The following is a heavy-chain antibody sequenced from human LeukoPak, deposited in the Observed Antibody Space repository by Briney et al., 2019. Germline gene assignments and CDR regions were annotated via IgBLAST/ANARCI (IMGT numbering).Heavy chain of an antibody. CDR3: ASDLVAAAGTNF. V-gene: IGHV3-30*03. J-gene: IGHJ4*02. D-gene: IGHD6-13*01. Sequence: PGGSLRLSCAASGFTFSSYGIHWVRQAPGKGLEWVAVISYDGSNKYYAVSVKGRFTISRDNSKHTLYLQMNSLRAEDTAVYYCASDLVAAAGTNFWGQGTLVTVAS. CDR2: ISYDGSNK. CDR1: GFTFSSYG.